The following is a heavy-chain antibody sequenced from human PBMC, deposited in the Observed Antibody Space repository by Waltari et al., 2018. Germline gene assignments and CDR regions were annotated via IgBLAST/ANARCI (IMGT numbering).Heavy chain of an antibody. CDR3: GRARVQGVKYFDY. D-gene: IGHD3-10*01. CDR1: GFTFSTYW. V-gene: IGHV3-74*01. Sequence: DVQLVESGGGLVQPGGSLRLSSTASGFTFSTYWMHWVRHGPGTGLMWVSRIDSAGSRKSYEDSVRGRFTISRDNAKNTLYLQMNIVRDEDTAVYYCGRARVQGVKYFDYWGRGTLVTVSS. J-gene: IGHJ4*02. CDR2: IDSAGSRK.